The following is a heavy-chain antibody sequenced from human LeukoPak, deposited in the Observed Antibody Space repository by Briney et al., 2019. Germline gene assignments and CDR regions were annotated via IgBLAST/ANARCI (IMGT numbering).Heavy chain of an antibody. CDR1: GFTFSSYW. Sequence: GGSLRLSCAASGFTFSSYWMTWVRQAPGKGLEWVANIREDGSEKYNVDSVRGRFPFSRDNAKNSLYLQVNSLTAEDTAVNYGERLIYDFWSGVREGYYMDVWGKGTTVTVSS. V-gene: IGHV3-7*01. CDR3: ERLIYDFWSGVREGYYMDV. J-gene: IGHJ6*03. CDR2: IREDGSEK. D-gene: IGHD3-3*01.